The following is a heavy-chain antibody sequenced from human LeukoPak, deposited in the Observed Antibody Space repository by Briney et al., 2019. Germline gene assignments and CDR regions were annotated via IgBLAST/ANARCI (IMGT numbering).Heavy chain of an antibody. CDR3: ARYYDGLFDY. V-gene: IGHV1-24*01. CDR1: GYSLSELS. Sequence: ASVKVSCKVSGYSLSELSIHWVRPAPGKGLEWMGGFDFEDGETLYAQKFRGRLTVTEDTSTDTSYMELSSLAYDDTAVYYCARYYDGLFDYWAREPWSPSPQ. CDR2: FDFEDGET. J-gene: IGHJ4*02. D-gene: IGHD3-22*01.